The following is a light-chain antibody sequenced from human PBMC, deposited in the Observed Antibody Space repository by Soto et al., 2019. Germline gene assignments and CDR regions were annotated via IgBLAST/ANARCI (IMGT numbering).Light chain of an antibody. J-gene: IGLJ2*01. CDR2: EVS. CDR3: SSYTSSSTVV. V-gene: IGLV2-18*02. Sequence: QSALTQPPSVSGSPGQSVTLSCTGTSSDVGSYNRVSWYQQPPGTAPKLMIYEVSNRPSGVPYRFSGSKSGTTASLTISGLQAEDEADYYCSSYTSSSTVVFGGGTKLTVL. CDR1: SSDVGSYNR.